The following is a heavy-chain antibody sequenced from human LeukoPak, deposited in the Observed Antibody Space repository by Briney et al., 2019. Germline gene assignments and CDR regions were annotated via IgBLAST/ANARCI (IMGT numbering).Heavy chain of an antibody. Sequence: PSETLSLTCTVSGVSISIYYWSWIRQPPGKGLEWIGEINHSGSTNYNPSLKSRVTISVDTSKNQFSLKLSSVTAADTAVYYCAGVDYWGQGTLVTVSS. CDR1: GVSISIYY. J-gene: IGHJ4*02. CDR2: INHSGST. CDR3: AGVDY. V-gene: IGHV4-34*01.